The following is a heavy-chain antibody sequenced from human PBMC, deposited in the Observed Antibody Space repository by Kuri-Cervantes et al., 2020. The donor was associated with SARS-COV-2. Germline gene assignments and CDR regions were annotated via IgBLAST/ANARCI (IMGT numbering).Heavy chain of an antibody. CDR3: AKDTQLVLDY. D-gene: IGHD6-13*01. V-gene: IGHV3-9*03. J-gene: IGHJ4*02. CDR2: ISWNSGSI. CDR1: GFTFDDYA. Sequence: GGSLRLSCAASGFTFDDYAMHWVRQAPGKGLEWVSGISWNSGSIGYADSVKGRFTISRDNAKNSLYLQMNSLRAEDMALYYCAKDTQLVLDYWGQGTLVTVSS.